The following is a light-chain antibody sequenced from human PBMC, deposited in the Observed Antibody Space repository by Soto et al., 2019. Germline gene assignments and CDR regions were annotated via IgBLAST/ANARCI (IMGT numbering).Light chain of an antibody. J-gene: IGKJ1*01. CDR2: DAS. CDR3: HQTYSPPDT. Sequence: DIQLTQSPSFLSASVGDRVTITCRASQGISTFLAWYQQHPGTAPKRLIYDASNLQSGVPSRFSGSGSGTDFTLTISGLQPDDSATYYCHQTYSPPDTFGQGTKVDIK. V-gene: IGKV1-9*01. CDR1: QGISTF.